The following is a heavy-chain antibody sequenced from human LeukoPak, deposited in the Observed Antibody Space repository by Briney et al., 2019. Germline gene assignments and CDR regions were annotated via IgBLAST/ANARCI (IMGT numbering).Heavy chain of an antibody. CDR1: GGSISGYF. V-gene: IGHV4-4*07. CDR2: INTSGST. CDR3: ARYRQESNGQFDY. J-gene: IGHJ4*02. Sequence: SETLSLTCTVSGGSISGYFWSWIRQPAGKGLEWIGRINTSGSTNFNPSLKSRVTMSVDTPKNQFSLKLTSVTAADTALYYCARYRQESNGQFDYWGQGTLVTVSS. D-gene: IGHD2-8*01.